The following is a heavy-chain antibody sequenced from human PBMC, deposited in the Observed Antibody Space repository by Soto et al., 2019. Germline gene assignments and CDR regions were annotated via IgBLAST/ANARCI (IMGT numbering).Heavy chain of an antibody. D-gene: IGHD3-10*01. CDR1: GFNFNDHG. Sequence: EVQLVESGGGLVQHGRSLRLCCIASGFNFNDHGMHWVRQAPGKGLEWVSGITWHSDGMGYADSVKGRFTISRDNAKNSLYLQMNSLRVEDTALYYCAKEDSGFSGYMDVCGKGTTVTVSS. J-gene: IGHJ6*03. CDR3: AKEDSGFSGYMDV. V-gene: IGHV3-9*01. CDR2: ITWHSDGM.